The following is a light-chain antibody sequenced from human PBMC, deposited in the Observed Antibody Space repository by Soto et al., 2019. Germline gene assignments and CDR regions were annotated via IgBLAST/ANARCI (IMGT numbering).Light chain of an antibody. V-gene: IGKV1-5*01. Sequence: DLPMTQFPFSLSASVGDRVTITCRASQSITNWLAWYQQKPGKAPKLLIYDASSLESGVPSRFSGGGFGTEFTLTINSLQPDDFATYYCQQYNTYSTFGQGTKVDIK. CDR3: QQYNTYST. CDR1: QSITNW. J-gene: IGKJ1*01. CDR2: DAS.